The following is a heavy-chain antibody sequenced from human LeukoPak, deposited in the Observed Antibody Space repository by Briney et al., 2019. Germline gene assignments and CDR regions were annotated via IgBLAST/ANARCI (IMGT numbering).Heavy chain of an antibody. V-gene: IGHV1-2*02. D-gene: IGHD5-12*01. CDR2: INPNNGGT. J-gene: IGHJ4*02. CDR1: GYTFTGYY. CDR3: ASDRLRGYSGYDFDY. Sequence: ASVTVSFKASGYTFTGYYMHWVRQAPGQGLEWMGWINPNNGGTNYAQKFQGRVTMTRDTSISTAYMDLSRLRSDDTAVYYCASDRLRGYSGYDFDYWGQGTLVTVPS.